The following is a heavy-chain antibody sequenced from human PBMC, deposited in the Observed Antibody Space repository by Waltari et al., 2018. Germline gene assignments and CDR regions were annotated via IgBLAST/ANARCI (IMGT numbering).Heavy chain of an antibody. CDR1: GFSLSHFG. V-gene: IGHV3-30*18. D-gene: IGHD3-10*01. J-gene: IGHJ5*02. CDR2: ASFDGSTT. Sequence: QVQLVESGGGVVQPGMSLRLSCAASGFSLSHFGMHWVSQAPGKGLEWVALASFDGSTTYYADSVRGRFTISRDNSKNTLYLYINTLRVDDTAIYYCAKDAFGNTYLDHWGQGTLVTVSS. CDR3: AKDAFGNTYLDH.